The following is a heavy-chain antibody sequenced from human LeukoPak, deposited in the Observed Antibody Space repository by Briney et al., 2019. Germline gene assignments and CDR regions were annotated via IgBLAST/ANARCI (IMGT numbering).Heavy chain of an antibody. J-gene: IGHJ4*02. CDR2: ISGSGGST. D-gene: IGHD3-3*01. CDR1: GFTFSGYA. Sequence: GGSLRLSCAASGFTFSGYAMSWVRQAPGKGLEWVSAISGSGGSTYYADSVKGRLTISRDNSKNTLYLQMNSLRAEDTAVYYCAKGTITIFGVVTHFDYWGQGTLVTVSS. CDR3: AKGTITIFGVVTHFDY. V-gene: IGHV3-23*01.